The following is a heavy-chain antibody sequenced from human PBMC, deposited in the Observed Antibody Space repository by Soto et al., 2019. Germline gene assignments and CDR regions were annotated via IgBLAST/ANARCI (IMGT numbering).Heavy chain of an antibody. CDR3: ARLNGYSTGWFAT. J-gene: IGHJ5*02. CDR1: GYTFTSYG. D-gene: IGHD2-8*02. Sequence: GGSVKVSCKTSGYTFTSYGISWVRQAPGQGLECMGWISTFNGNAHYAQNLQDRVTMTIDTSASTAYLELTGLRSDDTGVYYCARLNGYSTGWFATWGQGTLVTVSS. CDR2: ISTFNGNA. V-gene: IGHV1-18*04.